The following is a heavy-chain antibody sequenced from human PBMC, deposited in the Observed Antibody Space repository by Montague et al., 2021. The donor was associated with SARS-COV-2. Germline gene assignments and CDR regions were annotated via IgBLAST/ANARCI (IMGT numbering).Heavy chain of an antibody. J-gene: IGHJ3*02. Sequence: SETLSLTCSVYGGSFSGYYWSWIRQLPGKGLEWIGEVCNSGSTNYNPSLTSRVTISIYTSKNHFSLQLRSVTAADTAVYYCARGSGFLDDFDIWGQGTMVTVSS. CDR1: GGSFSGYY. V-gene: IGHV4-34*01. D-gene: IGHD2-15*01. CDR2: VCNSGST. CDR3: ARGSGFLDDFDI.